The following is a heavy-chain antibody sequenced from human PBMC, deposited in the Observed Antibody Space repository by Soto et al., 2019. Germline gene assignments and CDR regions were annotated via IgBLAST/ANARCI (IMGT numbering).Heavy chain of an antibody. V-gene: IGHV3-48*02. CDR1: GFTFSSYS. D-gene: IGHD2-2*01. Sequence: LRLSCAASGFTFSSYSMNWVRQAPGKGLEWVSYISSSSSTIYYADSVKGRFTISRDNAKNSLYLQMNSLRDEDTAVYYCARDPPENIVVVPAATGSWFDPWGQGTLVTVSS. CDR3: ARDPPENIVVVPAATGSWFDP. J-gene: IGHJ5*02. CDR2: ISSSSSTI.